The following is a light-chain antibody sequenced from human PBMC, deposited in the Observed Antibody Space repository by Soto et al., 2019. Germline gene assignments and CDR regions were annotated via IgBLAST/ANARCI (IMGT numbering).Light chain of an antibody. CDR3: QLYGSSPPYT. J-gene: IGKJ2*01. CDR2: GAS. V-gene: IGKV3-20*01. CDR1: QSVSSNY. Sequence: EIVLTQSPGTLSLSPGERATLSCRASQSVSSNYFVWYQQIHGQAPRLLIYGASSRATGIPDRFSGSGSGTDFTLTISRLEPEDFAVYYCQLYGSSPPYTFGEGTKLEIK.